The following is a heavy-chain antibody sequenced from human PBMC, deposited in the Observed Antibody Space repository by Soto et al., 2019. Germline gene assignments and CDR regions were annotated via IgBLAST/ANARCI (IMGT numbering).Heavy chain of an antibody. J-gene: IGHJ5*02. CDR1: GFTFSSYG. CDR2: IWYDRSNK. D-gene: IGHD6-19*01. Sequence: QVQLVESGGSVVQPGRSLRLSCAASGFTFSSYGMDWVSQAPGKWLEWVAVIWYDRSNKYYADSVKGRFTISRDNSKNTLYLQMNSLRAEDTAVYYCARDRTYSSGWYGNNWFDPWGQGTLVTVSS. V-gene: IGHV3-33*01. CDR3: ARDRTYSSGWYGNNWFDP.